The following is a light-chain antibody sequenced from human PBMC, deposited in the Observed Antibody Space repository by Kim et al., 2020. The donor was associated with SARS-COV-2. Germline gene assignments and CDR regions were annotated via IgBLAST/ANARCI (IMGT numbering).Light chain of an antibody. CDR2: GKN. V-gene: IGLV3-19*01. CDR3: NSRDSSGNHLV. Sequence: AFGHTVRITCQGDSLRSYYASWYQQKPGQAPVLVIYGKNNRPSGIPDRFSGSSSGNTASLTITGAQAEDEADYYCNSRDSSGNHLVFGTGTKVTVL. J-gene: IGLJ1*01. CDR1: SLRSYY.